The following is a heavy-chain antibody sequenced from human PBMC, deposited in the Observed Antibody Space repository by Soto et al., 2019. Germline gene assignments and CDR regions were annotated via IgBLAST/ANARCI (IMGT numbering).Heavy chain of an antibody. V-gene: IGHV1-8*01. CDR2: MNPNSGNT. D-gene: IGHD2-2*01. Sequence: QVQLVQSGAEVKKPGASVKVSCKASGYTFTSYDINWVRQATGQGLEWMGWMNPNSGNTGYAQKFQARVTMTRNTSISTAYMELSSLRSEDSAVYYCARGRACSSSTCYSRYYYMDVWGIGTTVTVSS. CDR3: ARGRACSSSTCYSRYYYMDV. CDR1: GYTFTSYD. J-gene: IGHJ6*03.